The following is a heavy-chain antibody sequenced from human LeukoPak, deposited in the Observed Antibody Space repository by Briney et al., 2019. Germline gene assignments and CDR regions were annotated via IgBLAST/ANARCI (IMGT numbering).Heavy chain of an antibody. V-gene: IGHV3-23*01. CDR1: GFTFSSEA. CDR3: TKVRSGSSSWALRVFDY. J-gene: IGHJ4*02. Sequence: GGSLRLSCAVSGFTFSSEAVGWVRQLPGGGLEWVSTISPAGGTTYYAESMKGRFTISRDNSKSTLYLQMNSLRVEDTAVYYCTKVRSGSSSWALRVFDYWGQGALVTVSS. CDR2: ISPAGGTT. D-gene: IGHD6-13*01.